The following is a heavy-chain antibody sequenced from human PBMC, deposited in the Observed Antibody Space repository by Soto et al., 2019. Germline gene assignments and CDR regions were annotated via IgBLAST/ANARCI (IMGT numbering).Heavy chain of an antibody. CDR1: GGSISPYY. V-gene: IGHV4-59*08. Sequence: QVQLQESGPGLVKPSETLSLTCTVSGGSISPYYWSWIRQPPGKGLEWIGYIYYSGSTSYNPSLTSRVTIAIDPSKNPFSLNLSSMTATATAVYYCARRGDWGSDEFDYWGQGTLVTVSS. D-gene: IGHD7-27*01. J-gene: IGHJ4*02. CDR2: IYYSGST. CDR3: ARRGDWGSDEFDY.